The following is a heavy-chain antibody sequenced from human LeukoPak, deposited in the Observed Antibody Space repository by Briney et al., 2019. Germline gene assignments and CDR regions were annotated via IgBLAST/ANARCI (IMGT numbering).Heavy chain of an antibody. CDR2: IYYSGST. CDR3: ARNGMATSEEPYYYYGMDV. D-gene: IGHD5-24*01. Sequence: SETLSLTCTVSGGSISSYYWSWIRQPPGKGLEWIGYIYYSGSTNYNPSLKSRVTISVDTSKNQFSLKLSSVTAADTAVYYCARNGMATSEEPYYYYGMDVWGQGTTVTVSS. V-gene: IGHV4-59*01. J-gene: IGHJ6*02. CDR1: GGSISSYY.